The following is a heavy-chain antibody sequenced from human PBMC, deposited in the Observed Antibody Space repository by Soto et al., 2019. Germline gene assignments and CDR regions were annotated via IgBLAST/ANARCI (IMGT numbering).Heavy chain of an antibody. CDR1: GFTFSSYA. D-gene: IGHD3-9*01. V-gene: IGHV3-30-3*01. CDR3: ARDLLFNDYDILTGYYEADNFDY. Sequence: GGSLRLSCAASGFTFSSYAMHWVRQAPGKGLEWVAVISYDGSNKYYADSVKGRFTISRDNSKNTLYLQMNSLRAEDTAVYYCARDLLFNDYDILTGYYEADNFDYWGQGTLVTVSS. J-gene: IGHJ4*02. CDR2: ISYDGSNK.